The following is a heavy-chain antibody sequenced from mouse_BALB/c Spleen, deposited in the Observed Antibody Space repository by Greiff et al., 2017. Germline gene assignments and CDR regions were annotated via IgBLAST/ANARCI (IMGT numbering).Heavy chain of an antibody. D-gene: IGHD2-4*01. V-gene: IGHV5-4*02. Sequence: DVMLVESGGGLVKPGGSLKLSCAASGFTFSDYYMYWVRQTPEKRLEWVATISDGGSYTYYPDSVKGRFTISRDNAKNNLYLQMSSLKSEDTAMYYCARDRDYGYAMDYWGQGTSVTVSS. CDR3: ARDRDYGYAMDY. CDR2: ISDGGSYT. CDR1: GFTFSDYY. J-gene: IGHJ4*01.